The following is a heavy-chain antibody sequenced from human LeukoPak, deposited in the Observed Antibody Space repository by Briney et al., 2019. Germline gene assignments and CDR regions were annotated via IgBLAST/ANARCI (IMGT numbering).Heavy chain of an antibody. D-gene: IGHD2-15*01. CDR1: WFTVSSNY. Sequence: GGSLRLSCAASWFTVSSNYMSWVRQAPGKGLEWVAKIKQDGSEKYYVDSVKGRFTISRDNAKNSLYLQMNSLRAEDTAVYYCAKDRIVVVVALDGDAFDIWGQGTMVTVSS. V-gene: IGHV3-7*01. CDR3: AKDRIVVVVALDGDAFDI. J-gene: IGHJ3*02. CDR2: IKQDGSEK.